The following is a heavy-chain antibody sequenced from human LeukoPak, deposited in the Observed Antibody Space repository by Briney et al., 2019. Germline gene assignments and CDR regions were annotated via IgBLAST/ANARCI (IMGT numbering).Heavy chain of an antibody. CDR1: GFTFSSYA. Sequence: GGSLRLSCAASGFTFSSYAMYWVRQSPGKGLEWVAVISYDGSNKYYADSGKGRFTISRDNSKNTLYLQMNSLRAEDTAVYYCARDARTVGITMIVVGFDYWGQGTLVTVSS. V-gene: IGHV3-30*04. J-gene: IGHJ4*02. D-gene: IGHD3-22*01. CDR3: ARDARTVGITMIVVGFDY. CDR2: ISYDGSNK.